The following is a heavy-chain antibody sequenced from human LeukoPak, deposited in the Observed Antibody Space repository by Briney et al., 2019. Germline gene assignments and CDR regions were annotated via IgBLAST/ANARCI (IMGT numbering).Heavy chain of an antibody. D-gene: IGHD6-19*01. CDR2: ISPSGSST. V-gene: IGHV3-23*01. Sequence: GRSLRLSCEASGFTFSSYAMSWVCQAPGKGLEWVSTISPSGSSTYYADSVKGGFTISRDNSKNTLYLQMNSLRAEDTAVLYCAKDSRYSGGWGSSDYWGQGTLVTVSS. J-gene: IGHJ4*02. CDR1: GFTFSSYA. CDR3: AKDSRYSGGWGSSDY.